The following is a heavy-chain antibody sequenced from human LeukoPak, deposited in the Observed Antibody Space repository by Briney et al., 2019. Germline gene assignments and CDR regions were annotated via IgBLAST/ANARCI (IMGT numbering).Heavy chain of an antibody. Sequence: VGSLRLSCAASGFTFSNYAMTWVRQAPGKGLEWVSGISGSGGSTYHADSVKGRFTISRDNSKNTLYLQMNSLRAEGTAVYYCAKGGSIRYFDWCGQGTLVTVSS. J-gene: IGHJ4*02. D-gene: IGHD3-9*01. CDR2: ISGSGGST. CDR3: AKGGSIRYFDW. V-gene: IGHV3-23*01. CDR1: GFTFSNYA.